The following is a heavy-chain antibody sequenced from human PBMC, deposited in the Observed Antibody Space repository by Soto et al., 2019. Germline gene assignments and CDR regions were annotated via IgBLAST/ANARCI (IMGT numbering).Heavy chain of an antibody. CDR2: IYYSGST. CDR3: ARVCGGDCHYGMDV. CDR1: GGSISSSNW. V-gene: IGHV4-31*11. D-gene: IGHD2-21*02. Sequence: PSETLSLTCAVSGGSISSSNWWSWVRQHPGKGLEWIGYIYYSGSTYYNPSLKSRVTISVDTSKNQFSLKLSSVTAADTAVYYCARVCGGDCHYGMDVWGQGTTVTVSS. J-gene: IGHJ6*02.